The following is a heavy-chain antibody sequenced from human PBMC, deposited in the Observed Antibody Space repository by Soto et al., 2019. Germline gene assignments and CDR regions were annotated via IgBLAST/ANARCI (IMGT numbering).Heavy chain of an antibody. CDR1: GGTFSSYA. D-gene: IGHD6-6*01. Sequence: GASVKVSCKASGGTFSSYAISWVRQAPGQGLEWMGGIIPIFGTANYAQKFQGRVTITADESTSTAYMVLSSLRSEDTAVYYCARRELDSSSPFTYYYYYGMDVWGQGTTVTVSS. J-gene: IGHJ6*02. CDR2: IIPIFGTA. V-gene: IGHV1-69*13. CDR3: ARRELDSSSPFTYYYYYGMDV.